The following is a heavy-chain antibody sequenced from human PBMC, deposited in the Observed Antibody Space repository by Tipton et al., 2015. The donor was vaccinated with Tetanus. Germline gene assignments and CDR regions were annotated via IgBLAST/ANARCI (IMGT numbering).Heavy chain of an antibody. V-gene: IGHV3-33*01. CDR1: GFTFSSYG. CDR2: IWYDGSNK. D-gene: IGHD6-19*01. J-gene: IGHJ4*02. CDR3: ARDGEIKGAVAGTGRLGY. Sequence: SLRLSCAASGFTFSSYGMHWVRQAPGKGLEWVAVIWYDGSNKYYADSVEGRFTISRDNSKNTLYLQMNSLRAEDTAVYYCARDGEIKGAVAGTGRLGYWGQGTLVTVSS.